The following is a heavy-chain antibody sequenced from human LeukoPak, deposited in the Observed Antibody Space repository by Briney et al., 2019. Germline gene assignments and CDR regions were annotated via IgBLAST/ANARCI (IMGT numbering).Heavy chain of an antibody. Sequence: GESLKISCKGPGYSFTSYWIGWVRQLPGKGLEWMGIIYPGDSDTRYSPSFQGQVTISADKSISTAYLQWSSLKASDTAMYYCASGRNGYSTDFDYWGQGTLVTVSS. V-gene: IGHV5-51*01. D-gene: IGHD5-24*01. CDR3: ASGRNGYSTDFDY. CDR2: IYPGDSDT. J-gene: IGHJ4*02. CDR1: GYSFTSYW.